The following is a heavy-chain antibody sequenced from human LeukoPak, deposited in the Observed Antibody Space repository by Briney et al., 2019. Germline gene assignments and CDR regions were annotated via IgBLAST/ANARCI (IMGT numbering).Heavy chain of an antibody. J-gene: IGHJ6*03. CDR1: GFTFSSYG. V-gene: IGHV3-30*02. CDR3: AKVSHSSGWLWYYYMDV. Sequence: PGGSLRLSCAVSGFTFSSYGMHWVRQAPGKGLDWVAFIRYDGRNKYYADSVKGRFTISRDNSKNTLYLQMNSLRAEDTAVYYCAKVSHSSGWLWYYYMDVWGKGTTVTISS. CDR2: IRYDGRNK. D-gene: IGHD6-19*01.